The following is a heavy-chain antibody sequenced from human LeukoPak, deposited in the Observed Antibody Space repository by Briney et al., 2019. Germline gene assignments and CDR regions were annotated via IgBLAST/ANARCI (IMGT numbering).Heavy chain of an antibody. CDR1: GFTFSSYW. J-gene: IGHJ5*01. CDR2: IKGDGSHT. Sequence: GGSLRLSCAASGFTFSSYWMHWVRQAPGKGLVWVSRIKGDGSHTIYADSVKGRFTISRDNAKNTLYLQMKSLRAEDTAVYYCVRDWDHFDFDSWGQGTLVTVSS. D-gene: IGHD3-9*01. V-gene: IGHV3-74*01. CDR3: VRDWDHFDFDS.